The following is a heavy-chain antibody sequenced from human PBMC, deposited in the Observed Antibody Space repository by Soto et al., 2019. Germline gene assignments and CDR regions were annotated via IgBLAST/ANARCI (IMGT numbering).Heavy chain of an antibody. Sequence: SGPTLVNPTQTLTLTCTFSGFSLSTSGMRVGWIRQPPGKALEWLARIDWDDDKFYSTSLKTRLTISKDTSKNQVVLTMTNMDPVDTATYYCARERGDSSSWYYYGMDVWGQGTTVTVSS. D-gene: IGHD6-13*01. V-gene: IGHV2-70*04. CDR2: IDWDDDK. CDR3: ARERGDSSSWYYYGMDV. J-gene: IGHJ6*02. CDR1: GFSLSTSGMR.